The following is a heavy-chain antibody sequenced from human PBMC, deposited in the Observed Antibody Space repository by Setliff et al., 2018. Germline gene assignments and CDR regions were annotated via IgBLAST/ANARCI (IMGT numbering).Heavy chain of an antibody. Sequence: PGASLKISCKASGYNFLDYWIGWVRQMPGKGLEWMGIIYPDDSDTRYSPSVPGPFTISADKSISTAYLQWSSLKASDTAFYYCARRRRFDSGGPRSPWYFDLWGRGTLVTVSS. CDR2: IYPDDSDT. CDR1: GYNFLDYW. V-gene: IGHV5-51*01. J-gene: IGHJ2*01. D-gene: IGHD3-22*01. CDR3: ARRRRFDSGGPRSPWYFDL.